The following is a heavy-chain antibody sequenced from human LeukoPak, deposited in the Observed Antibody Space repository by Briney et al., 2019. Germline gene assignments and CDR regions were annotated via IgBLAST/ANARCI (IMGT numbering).Heavy chain of an antibody. CDR2: ISSSSSYI. CDR3: ARDLAQYCSSTSCSYKNWVDP. CDR1: GFTFSSYS. V-gene: IGHV3-21*01. J-gene: IGHJ5*02. D-gene: IGHD2-2*01. Sequence: GGSLRLSCAASGFTFSSYSMNWVRQAPGKGLEWVSSISSSSSYIYYADSVKGRFTISRDNAKNSLYLQMNSLRAEDTAVYYCARDLAQYCSSTSCSYKNWVDPWGQGTLVTVSS.